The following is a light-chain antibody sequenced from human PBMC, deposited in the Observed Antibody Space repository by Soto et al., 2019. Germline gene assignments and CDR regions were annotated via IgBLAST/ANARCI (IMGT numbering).Light chain of an antibody. Sequence: QSVLTQPPSVSGAPGQRVTISCTGSSSNIGAGYDVHWYQQLPGTAPKLLIYGNNNRPSGVPDRFSGSKSGTSATLAITGLQAEDEADYYCRSYDSSLSGCVFGGGTKLTVL. CDR3: RSYDSSLSGCV. CDR2: GNN. CDR1: SSNIGAGYD. V-gene: IGLV1-40*01. J-gene: IGLJ3*02.